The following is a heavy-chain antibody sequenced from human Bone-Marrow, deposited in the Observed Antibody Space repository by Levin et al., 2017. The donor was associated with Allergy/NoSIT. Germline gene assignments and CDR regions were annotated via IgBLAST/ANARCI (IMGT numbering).Heavy chain of an antibody. CDR2: INPNNGNT. D-gene: IGHD6-13*01. CDR3: ARGGLPPQQLIYYYALDV. V-gene: IGHV1-8*01. CDR1: GYGFTNFD. Sequence: ASVKVSCKASGYGFTNFDINWVRQAPGKGLEWMGWINPNNGNTGYGQKFQGRVTMTRDTSMNTAYMELRRLGPDDTAVYYCARGGLPPQQLIYYYALDVWGQGTTVAGSS. J-gene: IGHJ6*02.